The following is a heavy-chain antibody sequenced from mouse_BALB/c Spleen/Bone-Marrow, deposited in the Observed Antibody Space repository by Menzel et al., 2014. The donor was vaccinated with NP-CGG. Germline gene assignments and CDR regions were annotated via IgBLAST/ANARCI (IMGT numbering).Heavy chain of an antibody. J-gene: IGHJ3*01. Sequence: DVMLVESGGGLVQPGGSLRLSCATSGFTFTDYYMSWVRQPPGKALEWLGFIRNKANGYTTEYSASVKGRFTISRDNSQSILYLQMNTLRAEDSATCYCARDYGNYVRFAYWGQGTLVTVSA. V-gene: IGHV7-3*02. CDR3: ARDYGNYVRFAY. CDR2: IRNKANGYTT. CDR1: GFTFTDYY. D-gene: IGHD2-1*01.